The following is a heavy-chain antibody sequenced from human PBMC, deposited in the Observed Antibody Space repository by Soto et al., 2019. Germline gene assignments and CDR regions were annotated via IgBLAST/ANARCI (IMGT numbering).Heavy chain of an antibody. Sequence: EVQLLESGGGLVQPGGSLRLSCVASGFTFSGNVMSWVRQAPGKGLEWISIISGSGGSTYYADSVKGRFTISRDTSNNTLYLQVHSLTAPDTAVYYCAKNGCGVDFYASVVGEGFDPWGQGTLVSVSS. D-gene: IGHD2-21*02. CDR2: ISGSGGST. CDR1: GFTFSGNV. CDR3: AKNGCGVDFYASVVGEGFDP. J-gene: IGHJ5*02. V-gene: IGHV3-23*01.